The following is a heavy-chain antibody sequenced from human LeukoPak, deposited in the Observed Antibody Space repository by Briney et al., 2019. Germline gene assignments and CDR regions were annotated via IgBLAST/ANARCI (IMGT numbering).Heavy chain of an antibody. J-gene: IGHJ6*02. V-gene: IGHV4-34*01. D-gene: IGHD2-2*01. CDR2: INHSGST. CDR3: ARGRIVVVPAAPRRYYYYGMDV. CDR1: GGSISSYY. Sequence: PSETPSLTCTVSGGSISSYYWSWIRQPPGKGLEWIGEINHSGSTNYNPSLKSRVTISVDTSKNQFSLKLSSVTAADTAVYYCARGRIVVVPAAPRRYYYYGMDVWGQGTTVTVSS.